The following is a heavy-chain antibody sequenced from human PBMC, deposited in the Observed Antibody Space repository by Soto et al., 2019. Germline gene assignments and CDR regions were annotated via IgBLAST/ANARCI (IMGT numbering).Heavy chain of an antibody. CDR2: VSGSGAII. Sequence: EVQLLESGGGLVQPGGSLRLSCAASGLTFSNYYMNWVRQAPGKGLEWVSVVSGSGAIIYYADSVKGRFTITRDNSKNMLYLQMNSLRAERMAVYFCAKGGGGLELRDWGQGTLVTVSS. CDR1: GLTFSNYY. D-gene: IGHD1-7*01. V-gene: IGHV3-23*01. J-gene: IGHJ4*02. CDR3: AKGGGGLELRD.